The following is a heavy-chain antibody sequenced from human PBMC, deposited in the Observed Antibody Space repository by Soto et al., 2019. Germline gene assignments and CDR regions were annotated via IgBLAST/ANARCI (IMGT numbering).Heavy chain of an antibody. V-gene: IGHV4-59*12. CDR2: IYYSGST. J-gene: IGHJ4*02. CDR3: ARGGWRQIDY. D-gene: IGHD3-3*01. CDR1: GGSIGSYY. Sequence: QVQLQESGPGLVKPSETLSLTCSVSGGSIGSYYWSWIRQPPGKGLEWIGYIYYSGSTNYNPSLKGRVTISVGTSKTQFSLQLRSVPAADTAVYYCARGGWRQIDYWGQGTLVTVSS.